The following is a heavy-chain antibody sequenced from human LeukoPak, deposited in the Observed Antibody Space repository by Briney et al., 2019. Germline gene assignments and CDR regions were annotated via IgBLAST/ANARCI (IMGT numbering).Heavy chain of an antibody. D-gene: IGHD3-10*01. V-gene: IGHV4-39*01. Sequence: SETLSLTCTVSGGFISSSSYYWGWIRQPPGKGLEWIGSIYYSGSTYYNPSLKSRVAISVDTSKNQFSLKLSSVTAADTAVYYCASSSLRGSGIDYWGQGTLVTVSS. CDR1: GGFISSSSYY. CDR3: ASSSLRGSGIDY. J-gene: IGHJ4*02. CDR2: IYYSGST.